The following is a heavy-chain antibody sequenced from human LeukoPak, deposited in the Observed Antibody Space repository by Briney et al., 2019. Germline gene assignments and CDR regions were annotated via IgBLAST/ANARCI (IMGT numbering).Heavy chain of an antibody. CDR3: ATALPKQWLVPPPDY. Sequence: ASVKVSCKVSGYTLTELSMHWVRQAPGKGLEWMGGFDPEDGETIYAQKFQGRVTMTEDTSTDTAYMELSSLRSEDTAVYYCATALPKQWLVPPPDYWGQGTLVTVSS. J-gene: IGHJ4*02. V-gene: IGHV1-24*01. D-gene: IGHD6-19*01. CDR2: FDPEDGET. CDR1: GYTLTELS.